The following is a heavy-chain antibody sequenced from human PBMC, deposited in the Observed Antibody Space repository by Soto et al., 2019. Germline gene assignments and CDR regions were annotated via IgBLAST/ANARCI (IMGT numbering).Heavy chain of an antibody. V-gene: IGHV3-48*02. CDR2: ITSDTKTI. J-gene: IGHJ4*02. CDR3: ARSVEGHFDY. CDR1: GFTFSVYS. D-gene: IGHD6-19*01. Sequence: EVQLVESGGDLVQRGGSLRLSCVASGFTFSVYSMNWVRQAPGKGLEWFSYITSDTKTIKYADSVKGRFTISRDNAKNSVYLQMNSLRDEDTAVYYCARSVEGHFDYWGEGTVVPVSS.